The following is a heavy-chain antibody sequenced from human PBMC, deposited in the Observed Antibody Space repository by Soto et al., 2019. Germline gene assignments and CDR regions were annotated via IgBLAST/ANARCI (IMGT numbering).Heavy chain of an antibody. CDR3: ARSPRSSPYFDY. CDR2: IYPGDSET. V-gene: IGHV5-51*01. D-gene: IGHD6-13*01. Sequence: GESLKISCQCSGYTFSNFWNAWVRQLPGKGLEYMGIIYPGDSETRYSPSFHGKVTISADRSICTAYLQWSSLEASDSAFYFCARSPRSSPYFDYWGQGALVTVSS. J-gene: IGHJ4*02. CDR1: GYTFSNFW.